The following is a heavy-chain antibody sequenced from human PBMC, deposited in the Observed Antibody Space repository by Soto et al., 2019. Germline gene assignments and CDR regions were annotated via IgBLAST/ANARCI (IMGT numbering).Heavy chain of an antibody. V-gene: IGHV3-48*03. CDR2: ISSSGSTI. CDR3: ARDGGYSYGVDY. CDR1: GFTFSSYE. Sequence: GGSLRLSCAASGFTFSSYEMNWVRQAPGKGLEWVSYISSSGSTIYYADSVKGRFTISRDNAKNSLYLQMNSLRAEDTAVYYCARDGGYSYGVDYWGQGTLVTVSS. J-gene: IGHJ4*02. D-gene: IGHD5-18*01.